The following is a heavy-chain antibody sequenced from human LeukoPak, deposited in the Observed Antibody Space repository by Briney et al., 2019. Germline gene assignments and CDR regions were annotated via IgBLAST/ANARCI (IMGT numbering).Heavy chain of an antibody. D-gene: IGHD3-10*01. CDR3: ARAWLGSVSYSAH. Sequence: SVKVSCKASGGTFSSYAISWVRQAPGQALEWMGGIIPIFGTANYAQKFQGRVTITADKSTSTAYMELSSLRSEDTAVYYCARAWLGSVSYSAHWGQGTLVIVSS. CDR2: IIPIFGTA. V-gene: IGHV1-69*06. CDR1: GGTFSSYA. J-gene: IGHJ4*02.